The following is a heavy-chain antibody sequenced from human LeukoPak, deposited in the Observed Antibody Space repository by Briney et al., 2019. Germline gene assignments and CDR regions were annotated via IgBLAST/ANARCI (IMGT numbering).Heavy chain of an antibody. J-gene: IGHJ6*03. CDR1: GFTFSSNA. V-gene: IGHV3-23*01. CDR2: VSGSGAST. Sequence: PGGSLRLSCAASGFTFSSNAINWVRQTPGKGLEWVSGVSGSGASTYYADSVKGRFTISRDNAKNSLYLQMNSLRAEDTAVYYCARVLIGSELLFYYYYMDVWGKGTTVTVSS. CDR3: ARVLIGSELLFYYYYMDV. D-gene: IGHD1-26*01.